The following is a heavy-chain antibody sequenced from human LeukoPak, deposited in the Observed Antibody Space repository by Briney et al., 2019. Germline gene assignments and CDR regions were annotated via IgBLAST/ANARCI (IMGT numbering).Heavy chain of an antibody. CDR2: IYYSGST. CDR1: GGSISSYY. D-gene: IGHD1-26*01. CDR3: ARAGGATVFFLDY. J-gene: IGHJ4*02. Sequence: SETLSLTCTVSGGSISSYYWSWIRQPPGKGLEWIGYIYYSGSTNYNPSLKSRVTISVDTSKNQFSLKLSSVTAADTAVYYCARAGGATVFFLDYWGQGTLVTVSS. V-gene: IGHV4-59*01.